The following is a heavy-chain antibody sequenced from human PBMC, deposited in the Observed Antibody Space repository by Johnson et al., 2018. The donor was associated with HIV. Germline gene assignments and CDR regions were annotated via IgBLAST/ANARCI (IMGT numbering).Heavy chain of an antibody. CDR1: GFTVSSNY. CDR3: AREYDAFDI. D-gene: IGHD3-10*01. Sequence: EVQLVESGGGLVQPGGSLRLSCAASGFTVSSNYMTWVRQAPGKGLEWVSILYSGGSTYYVDSVKGRFTISRDNSKNTLYLQMNSLRAEDTAVYYCAREYDAFDIWDQGTMVTVSS. CDR2: LYSGGST. J-gene: IGHJ3*02. V-gene: IGHV3-66*02.